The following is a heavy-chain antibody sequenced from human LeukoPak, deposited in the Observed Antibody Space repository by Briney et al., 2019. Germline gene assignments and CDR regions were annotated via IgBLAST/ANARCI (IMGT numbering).Heavy chain of an antibody. CDR1: GFTFTSYS. Sequence: GGSLRLSCAASGFTFTSYSMNWVRQAPGKGLEWVSSISSSGDYIYYADSVKGRFTISRDNADNSLYLQMSSLRAEDTAVYYCARDLYGDYAHDYWGQGTLVTVSS. V-gene: IGHV3-21*01. D-gene: IGHD4-17*01. CDR2: ISSSGDYI. J-gene: IGHJ4*02. CDR3: ARDLYGDYAHDY.